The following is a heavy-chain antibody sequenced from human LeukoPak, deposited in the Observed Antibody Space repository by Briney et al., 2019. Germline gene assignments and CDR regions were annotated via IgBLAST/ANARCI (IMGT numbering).Heavy chain of an antibody. CDR1: GGTFSSYA. CDR3: ASMVVAATMRAGYFDY. D-gene: IGHD2-15*01. CDR2: IIPIFGTA. Sequence: SVKVSCKASGGTFSSYAISWVRQAPGQGLEWMGGIIPIFGTANYAQKFQGRVTITTDESTSTAYMELSSLRSEDTAVYYCASMVVAATMRAGYFDYWGQGTLVTVSS. J-gene: IGHJ4*02. V-gene: IGHV1-69*05.